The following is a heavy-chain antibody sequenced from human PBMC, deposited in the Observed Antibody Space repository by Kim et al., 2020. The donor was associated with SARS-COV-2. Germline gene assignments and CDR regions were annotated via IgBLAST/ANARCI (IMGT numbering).Heavy chain of an antibody. J-gene: IGHJ5*02. CDR1: GGSVSDYY. CDR2: IYHGGST. V-gene: IGHV4-59*02. CDR3: AKDGDFGTQGAWFDP. D-gene: IGHD6-13*01. Sequence: SETLSLTCTVSGGSVSDYYWSWIRQSPGKGLEWIGEIYHGGSTTYNPSLKSRVSISVNTSKNQLFLRLRSVTPADTAVYYCAKDGDFGTQGAWFDPWGQGMQVTVPS.